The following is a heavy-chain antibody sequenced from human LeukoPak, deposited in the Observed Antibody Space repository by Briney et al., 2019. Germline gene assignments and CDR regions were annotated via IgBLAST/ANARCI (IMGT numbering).Heavy chain of an antibody. V-gene: IGHV4-4*02. D-gene: IGHD3-22*01. J-gene: IGHJ6*02. Sequence: SGTLSLTCAVSGGSISSSNWWSWVRQPPGKGLEWIGEIYHSGSTNYNPSLKSRVTISVDKSKNQFSLKLSSVTAADTAVYYCARVLGDSGYYYVGGGAYYYYGMDVWGQGTTVTVSS. CDR3: ARVLGDSGYYYVGGGAYYYYGMDV. CDR1: GGSISSSNW. CDR2: IYHSGST.